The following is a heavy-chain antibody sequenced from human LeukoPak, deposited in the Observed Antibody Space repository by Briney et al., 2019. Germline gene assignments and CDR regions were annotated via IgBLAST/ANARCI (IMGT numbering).Heavy chain of an antibody. D-gene: IGHD3-22*01. CDR1: DASISSYY. CDR3: ARASYDSSGYYYFDY. J-gene: IGHJ4*02. V-gene: IGHV4-4*07. Sequence: SETLSLTCTVSDASISSYYWSWIRQPAGKGLEWIGRIYISGSTNYNPSLKSRVTMSVGTSKTQFSLKLSSVTAAGTAVYYCARASYDSSGYYYFDYWGQGTLVTVSS. CDR2: IYISGST.